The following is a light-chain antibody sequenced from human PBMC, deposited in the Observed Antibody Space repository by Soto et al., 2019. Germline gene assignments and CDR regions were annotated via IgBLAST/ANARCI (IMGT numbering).Light chain of an antibody. CDR2: GAS. CDR1: QSVSSSY. J-gene: IGKJ2*01. V-gene: IGKV3-20*01. Sequence: ETVLTQSPGTLSLSPGERATLSCRASQSVSSSYLAWFQQKPGQAPRLLMYGASNRATGIPDRFSGSGSGTDFTLTISRLGPEDFAVYFCQQYGSSPYTFGQGTKLEI. CDR3: QQYGSSPYT.